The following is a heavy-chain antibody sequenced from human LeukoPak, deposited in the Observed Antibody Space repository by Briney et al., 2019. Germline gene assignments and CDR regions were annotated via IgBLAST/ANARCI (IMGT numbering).Heavy chain of an antibody. J-gene: IGHJ4*02. D-gene: IGHD5-18*01. V-gene: IGHV4-59*12. Sequence: KPSETLSLTCTVSGGSISSYYWSWIRQPPGKGLEWIGYIYHSGRTYYNPSLKSRVTISLDRSKNQFSLKLSSVTAADTAVYYCARGYVDTAMGLDYWGQGTLVTVSS. CDR1: GGSISSYY. CDR3: ARGYVDTAMGLDY. CDR2: IYHSGRT.